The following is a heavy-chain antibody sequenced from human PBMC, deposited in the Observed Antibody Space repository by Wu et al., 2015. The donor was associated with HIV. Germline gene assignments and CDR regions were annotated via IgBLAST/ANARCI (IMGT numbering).Heavy chain of an antibody. CDR3: ARTSLYCSSTSRYSMDV. D-gene: IGHD2-2*02. V-gene: IGHV1-18*01. CDR2: ISAYNGNT. J-gene: IGHJ6*04. Sequence: QVQLVQSGAEVKKPGASVKVSCKASGYTFTSYGISWVRQAPGQGLEWMGWISAYNGNTNYAQKLQGRVTMTTDTSTSTAYMELRSLRSDDTAVYYCARTSLYCSSTSRYSMDVWGKGTTVTVSS. CDR1: GYTFTSYG.